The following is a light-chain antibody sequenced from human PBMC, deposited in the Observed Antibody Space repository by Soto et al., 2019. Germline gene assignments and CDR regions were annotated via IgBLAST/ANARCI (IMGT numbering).Light chain of an antibody. CDR3: SSYVGSNTYV. CDR1: SSDVGGYNY. Sequence: QSALTQPPSASGSPGQSVTISCTGTSSDVGGYNYVSWYQQHPGKATKLMIYEVSKRPSGVPDRFSGSKSGNTASLNVSGLQAEDEADYYCSSYVGSNTYVFGTGTKGTVL. V-gene: IGLV2-8*01. CDR2: EVS. J-gene: IGLJ1*01.